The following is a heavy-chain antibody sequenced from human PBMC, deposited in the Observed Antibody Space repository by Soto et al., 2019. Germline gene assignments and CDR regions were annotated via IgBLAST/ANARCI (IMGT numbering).Heavy chain of an antibody. V-gene: IGHV3-21*01. CDR1: GFTFSSYS. CDR2: ISSSSSYI. CDR3: ARDRQALYYFDY. J-gene: IGHJ4*02. Sequence: PGGSLRLSCAASGFTFSSYSMNWVRQAPGKGLEWVSSISSSSSYIHYADSVKGRFTISRDNAKNSLYLQMNSLRAEDTAVYYYARDRQALYYFDYWGQGTLVTVSS.